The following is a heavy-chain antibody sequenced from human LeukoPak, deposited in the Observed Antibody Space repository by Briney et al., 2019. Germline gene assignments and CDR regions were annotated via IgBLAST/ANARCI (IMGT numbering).Heavy chain of an antibody. CDR2: VSSTGGTT. D-gene: IGHD2-15*01. V-gene: IGHV3-23*01. CDR3: AKNGDRGAFCSGGTCYPYYYYYMDV. J-gene: IGHJ6*03. CDR1: GFTFSTYG. Sequence: GGSLRLSCAASGFTFSTYGMSWVRQAPGKGLEWVSAVSSTGGTTYYADSVKGRFSISRDNSKNTLFLQINSLRAEDTAVYYCAKNGDRGAFCSGGTCYPYYYYYMDVWGKGTTVTISS.